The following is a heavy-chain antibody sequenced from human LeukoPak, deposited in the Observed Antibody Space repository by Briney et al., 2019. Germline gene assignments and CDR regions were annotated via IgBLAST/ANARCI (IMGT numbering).Heavy chain of an antibody. CDR3: ARGGATRAYYFDY. CDR1: GGSISSYY. J-gene: IGHJ4*02. V-gene: IGHV4-59*01. CDR2: IYYSGST. Sequence: PSETLSLTCTVSGGSISSYYWSWIRQPPGKGLEWIGYIYYSGSTNYNPSLKSRVTISVDTSKNQFSLKLSSVTAADTAVYYCARGGATRAYYFDYWGQGTLVTVSS. D-gene: IGHD2-15*01.